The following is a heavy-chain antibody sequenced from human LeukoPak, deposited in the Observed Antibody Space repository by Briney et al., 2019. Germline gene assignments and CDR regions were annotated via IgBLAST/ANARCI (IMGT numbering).Heavy chain of an antibody. V-gene: IGHV4-59*01. J-gene: IGHJ2*01. Sequence: MPSETLSLTCTVSGGSISSYYWSWIRQPPGKGLEWIGCIYYSGSTNYNPSLKSRVTISVDTSKNQFSLKLSSVTAADTAVYYCARERGPFRGWYFDLWGRGTLVTVSS. CDR3: ARERGPFRGWYFDL. CDR2: IYYSGST. D-gene: IGHD2/OR15-2a*01. CDR1: GGSISSYY.